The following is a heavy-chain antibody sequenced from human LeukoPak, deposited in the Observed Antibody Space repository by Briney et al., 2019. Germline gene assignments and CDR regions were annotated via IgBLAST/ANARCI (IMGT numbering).Heavy chain of an antibody. CDR2: IYYSGST. J-gene: IGHJ4*02. CDR3: ATMMYYYGSGSFDY. D-gene: IGHD3-10*01. V-gene: IGHV4-61*01. CDR1: GGSVSSGSYY. Sequence: PSETLSLTCTVSGGSVSSGSYYWSWIRQPPGKGLEWIGYIYYSGSTNYNPSLKSRVTISVDTSKNQSSLKLSSVTAADTAVYYCATMMYYYGSGSFDYWGQGTLVTVSS.